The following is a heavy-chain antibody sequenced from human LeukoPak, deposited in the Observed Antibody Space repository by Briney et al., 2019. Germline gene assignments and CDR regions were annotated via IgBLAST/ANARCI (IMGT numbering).Heavy chain of an antibody. CDR3: GGGYNWNYGVDY. V-gene: IGHV1-69*01. Sequence: ASVKVSCKASGGTFSSYAISWVRQAPGQGLEWMGGIIPIFGTANYAQKFQGRVTITADESTSTAYMELSSLRSEDTAVYYCGGGYNWNYGVDYWGQGTLATVSS. CDR1: GGTFSSYA. D-gene: IGHD1-7*01. CDR2: IIPIFGTA. J-gene: IGHJ4*02.